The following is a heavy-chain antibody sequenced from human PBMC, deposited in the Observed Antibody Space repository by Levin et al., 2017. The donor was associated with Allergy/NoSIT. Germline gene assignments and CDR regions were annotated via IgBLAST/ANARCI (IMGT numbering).Heavy chain of an antibody. CDR2: ISAYNGNT. CDR1: GYTFTSYG. J-gene: IGHJ5*02. CDR3: ARDLYGSGSYYNEVGNWLDP. V-gene: IGHV1-18*01. D-gene: IGHD3-10*01. Sequence: PLASVKVSCKASGYTFTSYGISWVRQAPGQGLEWMGWISAYNGNTNYAQKLQGRVTMTTDTSTSTAYMELRSLRSDDTAVYYCARDLYGSGSYYNEVGNWLDPWGQGTLVTVSS.